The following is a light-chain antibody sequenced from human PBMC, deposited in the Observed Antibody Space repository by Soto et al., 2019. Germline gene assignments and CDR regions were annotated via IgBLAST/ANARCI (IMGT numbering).Light chain of an antibody. CDR3: QQYYNTPWT. CDR2: WAS. CDR1: QSVLYTSNNKNY. Sequence: IVMTQSPDSLAVSLGERATINCKSSQSVLYTSNNKNYLAWYQQKSGQPPKLLIYWASTRESGVPDRFSGSGSGTDFTLTISSLQAEDVAVYYCQQYYNTPWTFGQGTKVEIK. J-gene: IGKJ1*01. V-gene: IGKV4-1*01.